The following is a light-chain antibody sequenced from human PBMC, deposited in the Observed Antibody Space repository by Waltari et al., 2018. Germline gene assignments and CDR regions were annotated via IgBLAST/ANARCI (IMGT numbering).Light chain of an antibody. J-gene: IGLJ1*01. V-gene: IGLV2-23*02. CDR1: TRDVGIYNL. CDR2: EVI. CDR3: CSYAGSGTYV. Sequence: QSALTQPASVSGTPGQSITISCTGTTRDVGIYNLVSWYQQHPGKAPKRMICEVIKRPSGVSDRFSGSKSGNTASLTISGLQAEDEADYYCCSYAGSGTYVFGTGTKVTVL.